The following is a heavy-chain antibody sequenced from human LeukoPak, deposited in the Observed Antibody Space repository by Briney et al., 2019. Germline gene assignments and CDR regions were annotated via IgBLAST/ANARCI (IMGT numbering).Heavy chain of an antibody. Sequence: GGSLRLSCAASGFTFSSYGMSWVRQAPGKGLEWVSSISTSSIYIYYADSLKGRFTISRDNAKNSLYLQMNSLRAEDTAVYYCARGSSNIAARNNWFDPWGQGTLVTVSS. CDR3: ARGSSNIAARNNWFDP. V-gene: IGHV3-21*01. J-gene: IGHJ5*02. D-gene: IGHD6-6*01. CDR1: GFTFSSYG. CDR2: ISTSSIYI.